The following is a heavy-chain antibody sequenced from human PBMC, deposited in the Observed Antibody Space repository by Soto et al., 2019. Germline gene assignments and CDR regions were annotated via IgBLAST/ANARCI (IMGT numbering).Heavy chain of an antibody. Sequence: ASVKVSCKASGYTFTSYYMHWVRQAPGQGLGWMGIINPSGGSTSYAQKFQGRVTMTRDTSTSTVYMELSSLRSEDTAVYYCARDRADIAAAGPQYFDYWGQGTLVTVSS. CDR1: GYTFTSYY. CDR3: ARDRADIAAAGPQYFDY. V-gene: IGHV1-46*01. CDR2: INPSGGST. D-gene: IGHD6-13*01. J-gene: IGHJ4*02.